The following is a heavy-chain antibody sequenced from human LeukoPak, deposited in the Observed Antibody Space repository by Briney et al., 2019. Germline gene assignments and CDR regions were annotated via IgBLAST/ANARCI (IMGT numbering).Heavy chain of an antibody. J-gene: IGHJ1*01. Sequence: SQTLSLTCTVSGGSISSGDYYWSWIRQPPGKGLEWIGNIYYSGSTYYNPSLKSRVTISVDTSKNQFSLKLSSVTAADTAVYYCARVGTTVVTNHFQHWGQGTLVTVSS. CDR3: ARVGTTVVTNHFQH. V-gene: IGHV4-30-4*08. CDR1: GGSISSGDYY. D-gene: IGHD4-23*01. CDR2: IYYSGST.